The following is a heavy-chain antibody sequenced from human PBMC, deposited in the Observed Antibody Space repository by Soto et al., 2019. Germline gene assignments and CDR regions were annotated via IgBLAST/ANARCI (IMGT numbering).Heavy chain of an antibody. V-gene: IGHV3-23*01. J-gene: IGHJ4*02. CDR1: KFTLSNYA. CDR2: ISISGDNT. Sequence: EVQLLESGGGLVQPGGSLRLSCVASKFTLSNYAMSWVRQAPGKGLEWVSGISISGDNTYYRDSVKGRFTISRDNSKNTLYLQMNSVRDEDAAVYYCAYGGEWSFNFLYWGQGALVTVSS. CDR3: AYGGEWSFNFLY. D-gene: IGHD3-3*01.